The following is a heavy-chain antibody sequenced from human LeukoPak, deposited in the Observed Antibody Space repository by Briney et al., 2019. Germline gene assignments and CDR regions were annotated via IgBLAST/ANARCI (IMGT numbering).Heavy chain of an antibody. D-gene: IGHD3-10*02. CDR3: TELGITMIGGV. V-gene: IGHV3-21*01. CDR2: ISGSSSYI. J-gene: IGHJ6*04. Sequence: GGSLRLSCAASGFTFSSYSMNWVRQAPGKGLEWVSSISGSSSYIYYADSVKGRFTISRDNAKNSLYLQMNSLRAEDTAVYYCTELGITMIGGVWGKGTTVTISS. CDR1: GFTFSSYS.